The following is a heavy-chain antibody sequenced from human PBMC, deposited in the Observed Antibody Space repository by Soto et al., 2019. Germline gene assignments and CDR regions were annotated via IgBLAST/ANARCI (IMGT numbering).Heavy chain of an antibody. CDR3: AKDRSRKTVVDIDY. J-gene: IGHJ4*02. CDR2: ISGSGGST. Sequence: GGSLRLSCAASGFTFSRYAMSWARQAPGKGLEWVSSISGSGGSTYYADSVKGRFTISRDNSKNTLYLQMNSLRAEDTAVYYCAKDRSRKTVVDIDYWGQGTLVTVSS. V-gene: IGHV3-23*01. CDR1: GFTFSRYA. D-gene: IGHD3-22*01.